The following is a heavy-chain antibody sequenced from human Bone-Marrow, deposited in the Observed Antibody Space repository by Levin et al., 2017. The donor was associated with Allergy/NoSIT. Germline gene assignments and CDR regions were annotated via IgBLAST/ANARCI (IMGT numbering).Heavy chain of an antibody. D-gene: IGHD6-19*01. Sequence: LSGGSLRLSCAASGFIFSSSAMTWVRQVPGKGLEWVSSISGSGESPYYADSVKGRFTISRDNSNNTLYLQVHSLKSDDTAVYYCAKGLEQWLAELDFWGQGTLVTVSS. CDR2: ISGSGESP. V-gene: IGHV3-23*01. CDR1: GFIFSSSA. J-gene: IGHJ4*02. CDR3: AKGLEQWLAELDF.